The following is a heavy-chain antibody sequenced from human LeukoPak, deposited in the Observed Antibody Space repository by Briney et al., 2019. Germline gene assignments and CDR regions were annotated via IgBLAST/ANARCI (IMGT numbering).Heavy chain of an antibody. CDR1: GFTFSSYW. Sequence: GGSLRLSCAASGFTFSSYWMSWVRQAPGKGLEWVANIKQDGSEKYYVESVKGRFTISRDNAKNSLYLQMNSLRAEDTAVYYCAGTLYSGYGLGSLGAFDIWGQGTMVTVSS. D-gene: IGHD5-12*01. CDR2: IKQDGSEK. J-gene: IGHJ3*02. CDR3: AGTLYSGYGLGSLGAFDI. V-gene: IGHV3-7*01.